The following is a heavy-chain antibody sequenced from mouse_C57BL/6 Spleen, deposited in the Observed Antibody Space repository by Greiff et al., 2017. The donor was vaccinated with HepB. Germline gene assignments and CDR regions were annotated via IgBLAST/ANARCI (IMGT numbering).Heavy chain of an antibody. V-gene: IGHV3-6*01. J-gene: IGHJ4*01. CDR2: ISYDGSN. Sequence: VQLQQSGPGLVKPSQSLSLTCSVTGYSITSGYYWNWIRQFPGNKLEWMGYISYDGSNNYNPSLKNRISITRDTSKNQFFLKLNSVTTEDTATYYCARDSWAMDYWGQGTSVTVSS. CDR1: GYSITSGYY. CDR3: ARDSWAMDY.